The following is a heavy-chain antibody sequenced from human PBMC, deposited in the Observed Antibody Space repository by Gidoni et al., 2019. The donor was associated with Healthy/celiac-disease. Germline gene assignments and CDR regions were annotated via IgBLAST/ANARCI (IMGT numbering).Heavy chain of an antibody. Sequence: EVQLLESGGGLVQPGGSLRPSCAASGFTFRSYAMGWVRQAPEKGLEWVSAFSGSGGSTYYADSVKGRFTISRDNSKNTLYLQMNSLRAEDTAVYYCAKEDSSTSCYWCVDYWGQGTLVTVSS. CDR1: GFTFRSYA. CDR2: FSGSGGST. V-gene: IGHV3-23*01. D-gene: IGHD2-2*01. J-gene: IGHJ4*02. CDR3: AKEDSSTSCYWCVDY.